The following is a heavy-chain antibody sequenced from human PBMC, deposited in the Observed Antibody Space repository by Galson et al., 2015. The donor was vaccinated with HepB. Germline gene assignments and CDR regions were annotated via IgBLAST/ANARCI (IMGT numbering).Heavy chain of an antibody. CDR1: GFTFKSYW. J-gene: IGHJ6*03. V-gene: IGHV3-74*01. D-gene: IGHD6-19*01. Sequence: SLRLSCAASGFTFKSYWMHWVRQAPGKGLVWVSRIDSGGRRSTYAAFVKGRSTLSRDNAKNMLYLQMNSLRAEDTAVYYCARVGSGGWSEGASYYYYMVGWGKGTTVTVSS. CDR3: ARVGSGGWSEGASYYYYMVG. CDR2: IDSGGRRS.